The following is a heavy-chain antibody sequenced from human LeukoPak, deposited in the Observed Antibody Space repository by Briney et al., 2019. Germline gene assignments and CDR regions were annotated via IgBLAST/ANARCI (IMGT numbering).Heavy chain of an antibody. CDR1: GFTFSSYG. CDR3: ARGYCGGDCYGD. Sequence: PGGSLRLSCAASGFTFSSYGMHWVRQAPGKGLEWVASIDSSSSHIYYADSVKGRFTISRDNTKSSLYLQMNSLRAEDMAVYYCARGYCGGDCYGDWGQGTLVTVSS. CDR2: IDSSSSHI. D-gene: IGHD2-21*02. V-gene: IGHV3-21*01. J-gene: IGHJ1*01.